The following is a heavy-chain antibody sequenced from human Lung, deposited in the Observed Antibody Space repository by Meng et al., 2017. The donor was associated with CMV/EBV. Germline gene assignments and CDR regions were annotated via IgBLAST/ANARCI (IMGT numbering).Heavy chain of an antibody. CDR3: IRTGSYGY. Sequence: ESLKISCAASGFTFSNAWMSWVRQAPGKGLEWGGRIKNRFDGETTDYAEPVKGRFTISREDSKNTLYLQMNSLKTEDTAVYYCIRTGSYGYWGQGTLVTVSS. D-gene: IGHD1-26*01. CDR1: GFTFSNAW. V-gene: IGHV3-15*01. J-gene: IGHJ1*01. CDR2: IKNRFDGETT.